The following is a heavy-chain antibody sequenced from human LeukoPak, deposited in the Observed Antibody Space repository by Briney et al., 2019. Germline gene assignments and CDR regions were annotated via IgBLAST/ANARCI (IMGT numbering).Heavy chain of an antibody. J-gene: IGHJ5*02. CDR3: ARGGWSRGWFDP. D-gene: IGHD3-22*01. CDR1: GFTFRDYY. Sequence: GGSLRLSCAASGFTFRDYYMSWIRQAPGKGLEWISYISMSGSVIQYSDSVKGRFTTSRDNVKNSLHLQMDSLRVDDTAVYYCARGGWSRGWFDPWGQGTLVSVSS. CDR2: ISMSGSVI. V-gene: IGHV3-11*01.